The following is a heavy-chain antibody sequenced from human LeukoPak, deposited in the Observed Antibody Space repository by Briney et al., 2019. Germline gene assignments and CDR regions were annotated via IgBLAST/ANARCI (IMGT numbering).Heavy chain of an antibody. D-gene: IGHD6-19*01. J-gene: IGHJ5*02. V-gene: IGHV3-7*01. Sequence: GGSLRLSCAASGFTFRSYWMSWVRQAPGKGLEWVASIKQDGSEKYSLDSVKGRFTISRGNAKNSLYLQMNSLRAEDTAVYYCARLNPPYYISGWSDHWGQGTLVTVSS. CDR3: ARLNPPYYISGWSDH. CDR2: IKQDGSEK. CDR1: GFTFRSYW.